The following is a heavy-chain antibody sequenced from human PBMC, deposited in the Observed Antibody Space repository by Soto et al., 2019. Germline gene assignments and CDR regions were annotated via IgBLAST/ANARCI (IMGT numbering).Heavy chain of an antibody. J-gene: IGHJ6*02. CDR3: ARVIARHYYDSRKVLSGMEV. Sequence: QVQLVQSGAEVKKPGSSVKVSCKASGGTFSSYAISWVRQAPGQGLEWMGGIIPIFGTANYAQKFQGRVTIPAYESTITAYMELSIRRSEDTAVYYCARVIARHYYDSRKVLSGMEVWGQGTTVTVS. V-gene: IGHV1-69*01. CDR2: IIPIFGTA. CDR1: GGTFSSYA. D-gene: IGHD3-22*01.